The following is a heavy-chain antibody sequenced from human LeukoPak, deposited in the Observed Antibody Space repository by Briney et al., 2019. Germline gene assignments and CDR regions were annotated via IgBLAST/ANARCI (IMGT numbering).Heavy chain of an antibody. V-gene: IGHV3-48*04. D-gene: IGHD6-13*01. CDR2: ISSSGSTI. Sequence: GGSLRLSCAASGFTFGSYGMHWVRQAPGKGLEWVSYISSSGSTIYYADSVKGRFTISRDNARNSLYLQMNSLRAGDTAVYYCARAAYSSTWYSRYFDLWGRGTLVTVSS. J-gene: IGHJ2*01. CDR3: ARAAYSSTWYSRYFDL. CDR1: GFTFGSYG.